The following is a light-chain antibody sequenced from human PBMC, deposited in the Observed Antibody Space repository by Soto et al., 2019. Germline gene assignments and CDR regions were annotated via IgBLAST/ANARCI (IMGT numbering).Light chain of an antibody. V-gene: IGLV3-21*02. CDR1: NIGTKS. CDR3: QVWDGISDQVI. CDR2: DDS. J-gene: IGLJ2*01. Sequence: SYELTQPPSVSVAPGQTARITCGGDNIGTKSVHWNQQKPGQAPVLVVYDDSDRPSGIPERFSGSNSGNTATLTISRVEAGDEAAYYCQVWDGISDQVIFGGGTKLTVL.